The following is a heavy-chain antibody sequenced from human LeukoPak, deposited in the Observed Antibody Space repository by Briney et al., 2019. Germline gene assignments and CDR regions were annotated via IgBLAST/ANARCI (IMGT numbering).Heavy chain of an antibody. CDR2: IKKDGSEK. J-gene: IGHJ6*03. D-gene: IGHD2-21*01. V-gene: IGHV3-7*01. Sequence: PGGSLRLSCAASGFMFSDYWMSWVRQAPGMGLEWVANIKKDGSEKSYVDSVKGRFTISRDNAKNSMYLQMNSLRAEVTAIYYCASLSLCLKFYSYYYRDAWEKGTTFTVSS. CDR1: GFMFSDYW. CDR3: ASLSLCLKFYSYYYRDA.